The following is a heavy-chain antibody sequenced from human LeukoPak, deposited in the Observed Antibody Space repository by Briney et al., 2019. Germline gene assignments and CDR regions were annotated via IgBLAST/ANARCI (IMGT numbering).Heavy chain of an antibody. V-gene: IGHV3-23*01. Sequence: GGSLRLSCAASRIAFVNFAMSWVRRAPGKGLQWVAGIDGSGDSPYYVDSVKGRFIISRDNSENTLYLQMNSLRAEDTAVYYCAKGPKQWLNYFDYWGQGTLVTVSS. D-gene: IGHD6-19*01. CDR2: IDGSGDSP. CDR1: RIAFVNFA. J-gene: IGHJ4*02. CDR3: AKGPKQWLNYFDY.